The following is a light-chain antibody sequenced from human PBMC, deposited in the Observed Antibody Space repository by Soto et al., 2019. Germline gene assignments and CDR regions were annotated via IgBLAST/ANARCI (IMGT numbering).Light chain of an antibody. CDR2: GAS. V-gene: IGKV3-20*01. J-gene: IGKJ1*01. CDR1: QSISTSQ. CDR3: QQFAASPRT. Sequence: EIVLTQSPGTLSLSPGERATLFCRASQSISTSQLAWYQQKPGQAPRLLIGASTRATGIPDRFSDSGSGTDFTLTISRLEPEDFAVYYCQQFAASPRTFGQGTPVEIK.